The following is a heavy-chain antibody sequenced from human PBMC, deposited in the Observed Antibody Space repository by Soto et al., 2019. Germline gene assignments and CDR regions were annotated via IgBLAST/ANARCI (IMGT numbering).Heavy chain of an antibody. D-gene: IGHD7-27*01. CDR2: IRRKENNYAT. V-gene: IGHV3-73*02. J-gene: IGHJ4*02. CDR3: TTGNGRRETTFDY. CDR1: GFTFSGST. Sequence: EVQLAESGGGLVQPGGSLKLSCVGSGFTFSGSTVHWVRQASGKGLEWVGRIRRKENNYATSYATSVKGRFTISRDDSQNTAYLQMNSLKTEDTAVYHCTTGNGRRETTFDYWGQGTLVTVSS.